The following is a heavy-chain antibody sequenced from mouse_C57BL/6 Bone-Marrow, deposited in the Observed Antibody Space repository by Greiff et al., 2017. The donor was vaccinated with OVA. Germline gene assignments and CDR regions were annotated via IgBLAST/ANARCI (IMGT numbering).Heavy chain of an antibody. CDR3: ARRGTWYFDV. CDR2: INPSSGYT. J-gene: IGHJ1*03. D-gene: IGHD3-3*01. V-gene: IGHV1-4*01. CDR1: GYTFTSYT. Sequence: QVQLKESGAELARPGASVKMSCKASGYTFTSYTMHWVKQRPGQGLEWIGYINPSSGYTKYNQKFKDKATLTADKSSSTAYMQLSSLTSEDSAVYYCARRGTWYFDVWGTGTTVTVSS.